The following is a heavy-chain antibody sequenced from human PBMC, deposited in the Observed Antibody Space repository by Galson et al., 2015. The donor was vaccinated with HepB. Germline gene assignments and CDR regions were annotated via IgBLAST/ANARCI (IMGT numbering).Heavy chain of an antibody. D-gene: IGHD3-22*01. J-gene: IGHJ2*01. CDR2: FDPEDGET. CDR3: ATDYYDSSGRRLGGWYFDL. CDR1: GYTLTELS. Sequence: SVKVSCKVSGYTLTELSMHWVRQAPGKGLEWMGGFDPEDGETIYAQKFQGRVTMTEDTSTDTAYMELSSLRSVDTAVYYCATDYYDSSGRRLGGWYFDLWGRGTLVTVSS. V-gene: IGHV1-24*01.